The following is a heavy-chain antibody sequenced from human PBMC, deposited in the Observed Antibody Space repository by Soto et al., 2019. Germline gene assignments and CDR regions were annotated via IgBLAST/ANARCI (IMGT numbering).Heavy chain of an antibody. Sequence: EVQLVESGGGLVQPGGSLRLSCAASGFTFSGRSMHGVRQAPGKGLVWVSGIDTAGTDSTYADSVKGRFTSSRDNAKNTPYLQTNSLRVEVTAVYYCARGWFRPEVWGKGTTDTVSS. D-gene: IGHD3-10*01. CDR3: ARGWFRPEV. CDR2: IDTAGTDS. CDR1: GFTFSGRS. J-gene: IGHJ6*04. V-gene: IGHV3-74*01.